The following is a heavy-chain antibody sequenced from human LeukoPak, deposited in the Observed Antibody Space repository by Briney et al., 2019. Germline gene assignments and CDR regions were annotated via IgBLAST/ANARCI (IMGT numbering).Heavy chain of an antibody. D-gene: IGHD3-3*01. CDR1: GYSFTSYW. J-gene: IGHJ4*02. CDR3: ARLRSYDFWSGYFAHFDF. Sequence: GESLKISCKGSGYSFTSYWIGWVRQMPGKGLEWMGIIYPGDSDTRYSPSFQGQVTISADKPISTAYLQWSSLKASDTAMYYCARLRSYDFWSGYFAHFDFWGQGTLVTVSS. V-gene: IGHV5-51*04. CDR2: IYPGDSDT.